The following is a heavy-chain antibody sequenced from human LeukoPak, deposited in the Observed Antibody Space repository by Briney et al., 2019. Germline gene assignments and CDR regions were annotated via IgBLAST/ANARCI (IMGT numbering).Heavy chain of an antibody. J-gene: IGHJ4*02. Sequence: PGGSLRLSCAASGFTFSSYAMSWVRQAPGKGLEWVSAISGSGGSTYYADSVKGRFTISRGNSKNTLYLQMNSLRAEDTAVYYCAKSPVLLWFGEPLLSFDYWGQGTLVTVSS. CDR3: AKSPVLLWFGEPLLSFDY. V-gene: IGHV3-23*01. CDR2: ISGSGGST. CDR1: GFTFSSYA. D-gene: IGHD3-10*01.